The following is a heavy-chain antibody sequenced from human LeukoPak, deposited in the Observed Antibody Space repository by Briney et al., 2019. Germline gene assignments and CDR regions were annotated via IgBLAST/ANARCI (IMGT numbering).Heavy chain of an antibody. CDR1: GGTFSSYA. Sequence: ASVKVSCKASGGTFSSYAISWVRQAPGQGLEWMGGIIPIFGTANYAQKFQGRVTITADESTSTAYMELSSLRSEDTAVYYCAGGIAAALELWGQGTLVTGSS. CDR2: IIPIFGTA. V-gene: IGHV1-69*13. D-gene: IGHD6-13*01. J-gene: IGHJ4*02. CDR3: AGGIAAALEL.